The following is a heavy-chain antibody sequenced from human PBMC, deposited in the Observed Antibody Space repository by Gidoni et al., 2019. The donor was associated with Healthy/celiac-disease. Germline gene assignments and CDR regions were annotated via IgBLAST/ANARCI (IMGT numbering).Heavy chain of an antibody. D-gene: IGHD6-19*01. CDR2: ISGSGGST. V-gene: IGHV3-23*01. CDR1: GFTFRSYA. Sequence: EVQLLESGGGLVQPGGSLRLSCAASGFTFRSYALSWVRQAPGKGLEWVSAISGSGGSTYYADSVKGRFTISRDNSKNTLYLQMNSLRAEDTAVYYCAKGLEIAVAGFFDYWGQGTLVTVSS. J-gene: IGHJ4*02. CDR3: AKGLEIAVAGFFDY.